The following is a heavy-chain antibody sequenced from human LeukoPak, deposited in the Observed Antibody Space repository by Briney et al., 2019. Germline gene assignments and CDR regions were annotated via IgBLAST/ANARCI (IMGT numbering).Heavy chain of an antibody. CDR2: ITTSNYM. D-gene: IGHD2-2*01. Sequence: PGGSLRLSCAAPGFTFSSYSLNWVRQAPGKGLEWVSSITTSNYMYYAGSVKGRFTISRDNAKNSVYLQMNSLRAEDTAVYYCARDLYSTSWSPGYWGQGTLVTVST. V-gene: IGHV3-21*01. J-gene: IGHJ4*02. CDR1: GFTFSSYS. CDR3: ARDLYSTSWSPGY.